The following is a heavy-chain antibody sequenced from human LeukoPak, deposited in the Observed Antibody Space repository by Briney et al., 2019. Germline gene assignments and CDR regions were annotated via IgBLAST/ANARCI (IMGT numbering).Heavy chain of an antibody. D-gene: IGHD6-13*01. CDR2: TSWNSGTI. J-gene: IGHJ4*02. CDR3: AKGIGAAGPDY. Sequence: PGGSLRLSCAGSGFAFDDCAMHWVRQVPGKGLEWVSCTSWNSGTIGYADSVKGRFTISRDNAKKSLYLQMNSLRPEDTAFYYCAKGIGAAGPDYWGQGTLVSVSS. CDR1: GFAFDDCA. V-gene: IGHV3-9*01.